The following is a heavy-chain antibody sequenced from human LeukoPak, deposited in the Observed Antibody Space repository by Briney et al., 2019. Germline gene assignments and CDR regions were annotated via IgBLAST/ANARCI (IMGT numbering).Heavy chain of an antibody. D-gene: IGHD5-18*01. CDR3: ARNRGYSYGYPFDY. V-gene: IGHV4-59*08. Sequence: PSETLSLTCTVSGGSISSYYWSWIRQPPGKGLEWIGYIYYSGSTNYNPSLKSRVTISADTSKNQFSLKLSSVTAADTAVYYCARNRGYSYGYPFDYWGQGTLVTVSS. CDR2: IYYSGST. CDR1: GGSISSYY. J-gene: IGHJ4*02.